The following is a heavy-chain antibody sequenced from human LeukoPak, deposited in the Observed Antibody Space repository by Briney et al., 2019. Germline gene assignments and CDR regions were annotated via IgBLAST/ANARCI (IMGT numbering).Heavy chain of an antibody. Sequence: PSETLSLTCTVSGGSISSSSYYWGWIRQPPGKGLEWIGSIYYSGSTYYNPSLKSRVTISVDTSKNQFSLKLSSVTAADTAVYYCARDQEGLGDYYYYGMDVWGQGTTVTVSS. CDR1: GGSISSSSYY. D-gene: IGHD3/OR15-3a*01. V-gene: IGHV4-39*07. CDR2: IYYSGST. J-gene: IGHJ6*02. CDR3: ARDQEGLGDYYYYGMDV.